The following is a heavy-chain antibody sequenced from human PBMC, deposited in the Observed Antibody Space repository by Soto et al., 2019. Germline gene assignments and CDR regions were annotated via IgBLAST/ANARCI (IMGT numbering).Heavy chain of an antibody. J-gene: IGHJ4*02. CDR1: GFTFSSYA. CDR3: ARDPGDGSFTYFDY. V-gene: IGHV3-30*04. CDR2: ISNNGSNK. Sequence: GGSLRLSCAASGFTFSSYAMHWVRQAPGKGLEWVAVISNNGSNKYYADSVKGRFTISRDNAKNTLYLQMNSLRAEDTAVYYCARDPGDGSFTYFDYWGQGTLVTVSS. D-gene: IGHD2-15*01.